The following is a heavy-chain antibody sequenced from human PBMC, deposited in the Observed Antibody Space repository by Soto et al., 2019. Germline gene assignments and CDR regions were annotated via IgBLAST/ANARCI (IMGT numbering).Heavy chain of an antibody. J-gene: IGHJ5*01. CDR2: MSFDGTEK. V-gene: IGHV3-33*07. CDR1: TVYCAMYG. CDR3: ATGVTGHGPGWTDKPLDS. D-gene: IGHD2-21*02. Sequence: GXSLILACRPSTVYCAMYGLYWVSQSAGRGLEWLAYMSFDGTEKHYAGSVKGRLTMSKDQSESETTFFFLMDTLKRNDTAVYHCATGVTGHGPGWTDKPLDSWGRRTQVTVSS.